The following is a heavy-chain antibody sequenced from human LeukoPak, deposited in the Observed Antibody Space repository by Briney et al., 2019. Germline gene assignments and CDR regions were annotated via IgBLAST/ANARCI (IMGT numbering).Heavy chain of an antibody. J-gene: IGHJ4*02. Sequence: ASVKVSCKASGYTFTSYGISWVRQAPGQGLEWMGWISAYNSNTNYAQKLQGRVTMTTDTSTSTAYMELRSLRSDDTVVYYCAKDKSIAAAGPIDYWGQGTLVTVSS. CDR1: GYTFTSYG. D-gene: IGHD6-13*01. V-gene: IGHV1-18*01. CDR2: ISAYNSNT. CDR3: AKDKSIAAAGPIDY.